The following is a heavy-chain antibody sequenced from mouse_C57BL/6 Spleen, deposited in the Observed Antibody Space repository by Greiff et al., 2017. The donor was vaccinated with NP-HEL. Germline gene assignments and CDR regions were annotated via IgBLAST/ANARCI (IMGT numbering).Heavy chain of an antibody. V-gene: IGHV1-50*01. D-gene: IGHD1-1*01. J-gene: IGHJ1*03. Sequence: QVQLQQPGAELVKPGASVKLSCKASGYTFTSYWMKWVKQRPGQGLEWIGEIDPSDSYTNYNQQFKGKATLTVDTSSSTAYMQLSSLTSEDSAVYYCARRDYGSSYGYFDVWGTGTTVTVSS. CDR2: IDPSDSYT. CDR3: ARRDYGSSYGYFDV. CDR1: GYTFTSYW.